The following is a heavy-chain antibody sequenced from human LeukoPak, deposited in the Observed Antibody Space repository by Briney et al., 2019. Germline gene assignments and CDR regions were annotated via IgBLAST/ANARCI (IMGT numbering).Heavy chain of an antibody. J-gene: IGHJ4*02. V-gene: IGHV4-39*01. CDR3: ASGGHYYGSGKYFDY. Sequence: KPSETLSLTCTVSGGSISSSSYYWGWIRQPPGKGLEWIGSIYYSGSTYYNPSLKSRVTISVDTSKNQFSLKLSSVTAADTAVYYCASGGHYYGSGKYFDYWGQGTLVTVSS. CDR2: IYYSGST. D-gene: IGHD3-10*01. CDR1: GGSISSSSYY.